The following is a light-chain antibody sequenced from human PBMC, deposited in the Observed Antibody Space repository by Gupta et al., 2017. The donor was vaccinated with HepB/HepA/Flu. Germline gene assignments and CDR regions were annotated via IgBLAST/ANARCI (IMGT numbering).Light chain of an antibody. J-gene: IGKJ4*01. CDR1: QSVDSNY. V-gene: IGKV3-20*01. Sequence: EIVLTQSPGTLSLSPGDTATLSCRASQSVDSNYLAWYQQKPGQAPRLLMYGASSRGTGTPVRFTGSGSGTAFTLTISRLEPEDFAIYYCQQDGSSPITFGGGTKVEI. CDR3: QQDGSSPIT. CDR2: GAS.